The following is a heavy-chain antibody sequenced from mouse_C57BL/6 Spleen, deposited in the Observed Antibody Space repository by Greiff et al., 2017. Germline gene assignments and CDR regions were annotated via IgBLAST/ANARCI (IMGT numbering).Heavy chain of an antibody. V-gene: IGHV1-53*01. CDR1: GYTFTSYW. CDR2: INPGNGGT. Sequence: QVQLQQSGTDLVKPGASVKLSCTASGYTFTSYWMHWVKQRPGQGLEWIGYINPGNGGTNYNEKFQGKATLTGDKSSSTAYMQLSSLTSEDSAVYYWARAFYSTVVARGYAMDYWGQGTSLTVSS. D-gene: IGHD1-1*01. J-gene: IGHJ4*01. CDR3: ARAFYSTVVARGYAMDY.